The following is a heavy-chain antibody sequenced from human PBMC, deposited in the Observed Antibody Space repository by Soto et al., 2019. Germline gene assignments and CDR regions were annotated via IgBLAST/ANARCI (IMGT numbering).Heavy chain of an antibody. CDR3: ATNAVDSVTTNDYYYYMDV. CDR2: FDPEDGET. V-gene: IGHV1-24*01. J-gene: IGHJ6*03. CDR1: GYTLTELS. D-gene: IGHD4-17*01. Sequence: ASVKVSCKVSGYTLTELSMHWVRQAPGKGLEWMGGFDPEDGETIYAQKFQGRVTMTEDTSTDTAYMELSSLRSEDTAVYYCATNAVDSVTTNDYYYYMDVGGKGTPVPVS.